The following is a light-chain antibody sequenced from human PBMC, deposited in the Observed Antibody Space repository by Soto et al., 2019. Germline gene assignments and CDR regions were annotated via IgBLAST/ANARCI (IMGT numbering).Light chain of an antibody. V-gene: IGKV1-9*01. J-gene: IGKJ4*01. Sequence: IQLTQSPSSLSASIGDRVTISCRASQGSSSYLAWYQQKPGKAPKLLIYATSTLQTGVPSRFSGSGSGTDFTLTITSLQPEDFATYYCHQFNSYPLTFGGGTKVEIK. CDR3: HQFNSYPLT. CDR1: QGSSSY. CDR2: ATS.